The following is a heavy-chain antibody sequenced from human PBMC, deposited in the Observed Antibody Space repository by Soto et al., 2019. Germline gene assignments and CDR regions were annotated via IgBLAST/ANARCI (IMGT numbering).Heavy chain of an antibody. CDR2: IYYTGST. V-gene: IGHV4-59*01. Sequence: SETLSLTCTVSGGSISTFYWNWIRQPPGKGLEWIGYIYYTGSTYYNPSLKSRVSISIDTSKNHFSLNLNSMTTADTALYYCARGLSNGVIDVWGQGTTVTVSS. D-gene: IGHD2-8*01. CDR3: ARGLSNGVIDV. CDR1: GGSISTFY. J-gene: IGHJ6*02.